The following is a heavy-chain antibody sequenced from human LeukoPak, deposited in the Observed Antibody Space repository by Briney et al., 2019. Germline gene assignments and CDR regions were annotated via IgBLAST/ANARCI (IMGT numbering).Heavy chain of an antibody. CDR3: ARSLGYCSSTSCVNFNFDY. V-gene: IGHV1-69*01. D-gene: IGHD2-2*01. CDR2: IIPIFGTA. CDR1: GGIFSSYA. J-gene: IGHJ4*02. Sequence: SVKVSCKASGGIFSSYAISWVRQAPGQGLEWMGGIIPIFGTANYAQKFQGRVTITADESTSTAYMALSSLRSKDTAVYYCARSLGYCSSTSCVNFNFDYWGQGTLVTVSS.